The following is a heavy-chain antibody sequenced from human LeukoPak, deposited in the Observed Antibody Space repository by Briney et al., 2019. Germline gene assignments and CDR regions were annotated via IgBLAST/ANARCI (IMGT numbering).Heavy chain of an antibody. J-gene: IGHJ6*02. CDR3: ARYCMTSSCSSYFYYGMDV. D-gene: IGHD2-15*01. CDR2: ISGSGGNT. CDR1: GITFSSYA. V-gene: IGHV3-23*01. Sequence: GGSLRLSCAASGITFSSYAMSCVRQAPGKGLEWVSAISGSGGNTYYADSVKGRFTISRDNSKNTLFLQMNGLRGGDTAQYSCARYCMTSSCSSYFYYGMDVWGQGTTVTVSS.